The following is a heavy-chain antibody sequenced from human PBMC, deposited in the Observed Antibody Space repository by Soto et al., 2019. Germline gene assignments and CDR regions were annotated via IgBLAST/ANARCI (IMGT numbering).Heavy chain of an antibody. CDR1: GYTFTGYY. Sequence: ASVKVSCKASGYTFTGYYMHWVRQAPGQGLEWMGWINPNSGGTNYAQKFQGRVTMTRDTSISTAYMELSRLRSDDTAVYYCARAGDSSSSLYYYGMDVWGQGTTVTVSS. J-gene: IGHJ6*02. CDR3: ARAGDSSSSLYYYGMDV. V-gene: IGHV1-2*02. D-gene: IGHD6-6*01. CDR2: INPNSGGT.